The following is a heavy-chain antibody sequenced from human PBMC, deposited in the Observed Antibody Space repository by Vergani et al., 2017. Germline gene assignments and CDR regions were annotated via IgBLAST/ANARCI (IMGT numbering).Heavy chain of an antibody. Sequence: VQLVESGGGLVQPGGSLRLSCAASGFTFSDYYMSWIRQAPGKGLEWVSYISSSSSYTNYADSVKGRFTISRDNAKNSLYLQMNSLRAEDTAVYYCARDRNKVVVVPAAMAWGYWGQGTLVTVSS. CDR1: GFTFSDYY. V-gene: IGHV3-11*05. CDR2: ISSSSSYT. J-gene: IGHJ4*02. D-gene: IGHD2-2*01. CDR3: ARDRNKVVVVPAAMAWGY.